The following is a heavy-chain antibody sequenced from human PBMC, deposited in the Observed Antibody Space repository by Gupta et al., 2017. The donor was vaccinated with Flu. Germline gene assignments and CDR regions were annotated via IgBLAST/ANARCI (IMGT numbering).Heavy chain of an antibody. CDR3: ARKVSHYYDSSGYYATRGAFDI. V-gene: IGHV4-34*01. CDR1: GGSFSGYY. D-gene: IGHD3-22*01. J-gene: IGHJ3*02. Sequence: QVQLQQWGAGLLKPSETLSLTCAVYGGSFSGYYWSWIRQPPGKGLEWIGEINHSGSTNYNPSLKSRVTISVDTSKNQFSLKLSSVTAADTAVYYCARKVSHYYDSSGYYATRGAFDIWGQGTMVTVSS. CDR2: INHSGST.